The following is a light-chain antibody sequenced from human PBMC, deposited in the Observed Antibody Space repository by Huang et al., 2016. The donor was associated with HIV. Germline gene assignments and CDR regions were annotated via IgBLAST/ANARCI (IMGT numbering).Light chain of an antibody. CDR3: QQYGSSPPNT. J-gene: IGKJ2*01. Sequence: EIVFTQSPGTLSSSPGERTTLSCRASPSVCSSYLAWYQQKPGQPPRLLIYGSSSRATGIPDRFSGRGSGTDFTLTISRLEPEDYAVYYCQQYGSSPPNTFGQGTKLEIK. V-gene: IGKV3-20*01. CDR1: PSVCSSY. CDR2: GSS.